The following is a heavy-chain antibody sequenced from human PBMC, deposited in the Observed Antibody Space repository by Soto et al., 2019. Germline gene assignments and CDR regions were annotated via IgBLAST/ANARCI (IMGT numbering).Heavy chain of an antibody. J-gene: IGHJ5*02. CDR3: AKDRSRYSSGWHNWFDP. Sequence: EVQLLDSGGGLVQPGGSLRLSCVASGFAFSIHGMSWVRQAPGKGLAWVSSIGGSGGDTYYADSVNGRFTISRDNSKNTLYLQMNSLRAEDTAVYFCAKDRSRYSSGWHNWFDPWGQGTLVTVSS. D-gene: IGHD6-19*01. CDR1: GFAFSIHG. V-gene: IGHV3-23*01. CDR2: IGGSGGDT.